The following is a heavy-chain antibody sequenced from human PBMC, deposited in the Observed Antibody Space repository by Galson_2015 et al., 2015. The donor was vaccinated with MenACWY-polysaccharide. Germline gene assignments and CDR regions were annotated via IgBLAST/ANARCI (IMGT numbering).Heavy chain of an antibody. J-gene: IGHJ4*02. CDR3: AVNPGY. Sequence: SETLSLTCAVSGGSIFINNWWSWVRQAPGKGLEWIGEVYHTGSTNYNSSLKSRVTISIDTSKNQFSLKLTSVTAADTAVYYCAVNPGYWGQGTLVTVSS. CDR2: VYHTGST. CDR1: GGSIFINNW. V-gene: IGHV4-4*02.